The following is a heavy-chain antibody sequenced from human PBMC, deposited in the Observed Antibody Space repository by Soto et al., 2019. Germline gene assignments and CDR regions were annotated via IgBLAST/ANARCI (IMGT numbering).Heavy chain of an antibody. CDR1: GFSISSGDYY. J-gene: IGHJ4*02. CDR2: IYYSGST. CDR3: ASSAAWVGKPDY. Sequence: PSETLSLTCTVSGFSISSGDYYWSWIRQPPGKGLEWIGYIYYSGSTYYNPSLKSRVTISVDTSKNQFSLKLSSVTAADTAVYYCASSAAWVGKPDYWGQGTLVTVSS. D-gene: IGHD6-13*01. V-gene: IGHV4-30-4*01.